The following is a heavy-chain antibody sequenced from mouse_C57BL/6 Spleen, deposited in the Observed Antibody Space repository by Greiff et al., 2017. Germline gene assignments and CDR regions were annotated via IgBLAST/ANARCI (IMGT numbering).Heavy chain of an antibody. CDR1: GYSFTGYY. CDR2: INPSTGGT. V-gene: IGHV1-42*01. D-gene: IGHD1-1*01. J-gene: IGHJ4*01. Sequence: EVQLQQSGPELVKPGASVKISCKASGYSFTGYYMNWVKQSPEKSLEWIGEINPSTGGTTYNQKFKAKATLTVDKSSSTAYMQLKSLTSEDSAVYYCARPSIHYYGSSYDYAMDYWGQGTSVTVSS. CDR3: ARPSIHYYGSSYDYAMDY.